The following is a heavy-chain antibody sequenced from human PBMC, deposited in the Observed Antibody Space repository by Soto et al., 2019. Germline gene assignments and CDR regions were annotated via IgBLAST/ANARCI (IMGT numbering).Heavy chain of an antibody. CDR1: GGTLSSDA. J-gene: IGHJ5*02. CDR2: IIPIFGTA. D-gene: IGHD2-15*01. V-gene: IGHV1-69*13. Sequence: AVKVSCKASGGTLSSDAISCVRRAPGQGLEWMGGIIPIFGTANYAQKFQGRVTITADESTSTAYMELSSLRSEDTAVYYCASFSPVVVVAAPTGWFDPGGPGTLVTV. CDR3: ASFSPVVVVAAPTGWFDP.